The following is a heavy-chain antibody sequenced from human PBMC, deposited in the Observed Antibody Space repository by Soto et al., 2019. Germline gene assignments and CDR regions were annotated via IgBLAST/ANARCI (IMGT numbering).Heavy chain of an antibody. J-gene: IGHJ4*02. V-gene: IGHV1-18*01. CDR3: ARVGAHPSGGTGYMAYFDY. Sequence: QVLLVQSGAEVKKPGASLKVSCKASGYTFTSFGISWVRQAPGQGLEWMGWINIHKGNANYAQKVQGRVTMTTDTSTSTAYMELMNMRSDDTPVYYCARVGAHPSGGTGYMAYFDYWGQGTLVIVSS. CDR1: GYTFTSFG. CDR2: INIHKGNA. D-gene: IGHD2-15*01.